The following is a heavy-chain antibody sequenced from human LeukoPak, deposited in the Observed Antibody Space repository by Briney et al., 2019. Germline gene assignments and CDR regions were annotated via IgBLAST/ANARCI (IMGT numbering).Heavy chain of an antibody. CDR3: ARVISGYSSSWYGGWFDP. CDR1: GGTFSSYA. CDR2: IIPIFGTA. V-gene: IGHV1-69*05. Sequence: SVKVSCKPCGGTFSSYAISWVRQAPGQGLEWMGGIIPIFGTANYAQKFQGRVTITTDESTSTAYMELSSLRSEDTAVYYCARVISGYSSSWYGGWFDPWGQGTLVTVSS. J-gene: IGHJ5*02. D-gene: IGHD6-13*01.